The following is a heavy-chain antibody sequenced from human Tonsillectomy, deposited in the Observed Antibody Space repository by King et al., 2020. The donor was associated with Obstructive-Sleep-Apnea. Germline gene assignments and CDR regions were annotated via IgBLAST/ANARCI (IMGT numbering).Heavy chain of an antibody. CDR1: GFSLSTSGMC. Sequence: TLKESGPALVKPTQTLTLTCTFSGFSLSTSGMCVSWIRQPPGKALEWLALIDWDDDKYYSTSLKTRLTISKDTSKNQVVLTMTNMDPVDTATYYCARTLRPYYDFWSGYLGRFDPWGQGTLVTVFS. CDR2: IDWDDDK. V-gene: IGHV2-70*01. J-gene: IGHJ5*02. D-gene: IGHD3-3*01. CDR3: ARTLRPYYDFWSGYLGRFDP.